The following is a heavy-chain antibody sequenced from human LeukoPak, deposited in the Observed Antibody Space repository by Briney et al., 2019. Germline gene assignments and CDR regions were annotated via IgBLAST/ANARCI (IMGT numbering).Heavy chain of an antibody. CDR2: MYLSGTT. Sequence: SETLSHTCTVSGDSINSLDLWSWVRQPPGKGLEWIGEMYLSGTTHSNPSVKSRVTISIDKSKNQFFLNLSSVTAADTAVYYCAGLVGRYSSGLDYYYFDYWGQGTLVTVSS. D-gene: IGHD3-22*01. CDR3: AGLVGRYSSGLDYYYFDY. J-gene: IGHJ4*02. V-gene: IGHV4-4*02. CDR1: GDSINSLDL.